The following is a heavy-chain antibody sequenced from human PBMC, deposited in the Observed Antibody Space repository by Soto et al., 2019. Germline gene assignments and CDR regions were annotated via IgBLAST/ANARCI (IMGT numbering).Heavy chain of an antibody. J-gene: IGHJ4*02. CDR2: SRDKAQGYST. CDR1: GFTLSDYY. CDR3: VRATYFSDSSGYTRCFSY. V-gene: IGHV3-72*01. D-gene: IGHD3-22*01. Sequence: EVQLVESGGGLVQPGGSLRLSCAGSGFTLSDYYIDWVRQAPGKGLEWVGRSRDKAQGYSTAYAASVKGRFTTSRDESKIAVYLQMTGVKTEDTAVYYCVRATYFSDSSGYTRCFSYWGQGTLVTVS.